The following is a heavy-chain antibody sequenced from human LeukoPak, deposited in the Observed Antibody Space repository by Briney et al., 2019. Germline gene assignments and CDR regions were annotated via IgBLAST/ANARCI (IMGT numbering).Heavy chain of an antibody. CDR2: IYYSGST. V-gene: IGHV4-59*12. CDR3: ARDESLDSTLFDP. Sequence: SETLSLTRTVSGVSISSYYWSWIRQPPGKGLEWIGYIYYSGSTYYNPSLKSRVTISVDTSKNQFSLKLSSVTAADTAVYYCARDESLDSTLFDPWGQGTLVTVSS. CDR1: GVSISSYY. D-gene: IGHD3-9*01. J-gene: IGHJ5*02.